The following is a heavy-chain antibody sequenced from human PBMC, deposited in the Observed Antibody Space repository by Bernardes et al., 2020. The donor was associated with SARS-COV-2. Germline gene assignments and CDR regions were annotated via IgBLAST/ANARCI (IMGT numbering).Heavy chain of an antibody. J-gene: IGHJ6*04. CDR2: IYYSWST. CDR1: GGSISSSY. CDR3: ARQDIGAIFGVVITPAGMDV. D-gene: IGHD3-3*01. Sequence: SESLSLTCTVSGGSISSSYGSWIRQPPGKGLEWIGYIYYSWSTKYNPSLKSRVTISVDTSKNQFSLKLRSVTAADTAVYYCARQDIGAIFGVVITPAGMDVWGKGTTVTVSS. V-gene: IGHV4-59*08.